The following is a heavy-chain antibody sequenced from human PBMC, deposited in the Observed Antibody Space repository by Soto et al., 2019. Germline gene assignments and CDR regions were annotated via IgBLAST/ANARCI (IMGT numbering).Heavy chain of an antibody. CDR3: ARVYSSSWYVDY. V-gene: IGHV4-59*01. CDR2: IYYSGST. Sequence: QVQLQESGPGLVKPSETLSLTCTVSGGSISSYYWSWIRQPPGKGLEWIGHIYYSGSTNYNPSLKSRVTISVDTSKNQFSLKLSSVTAADTAVYYCARVYSSSWYVDYWGQGTLVTVSS. J-gene: IGHJ4*02. CDR1: GGSISSYY. D-gene: IGHD6-13*01.